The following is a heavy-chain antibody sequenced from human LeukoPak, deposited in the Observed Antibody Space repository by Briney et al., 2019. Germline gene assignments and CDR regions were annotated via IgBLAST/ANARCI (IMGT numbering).Heavy chain of an antibody. V-gene: IGHV4-4*07. D-gene: IGHD3-10*01. Sequence: SETLSLTCTVSGGSISSYYWSWIRQPAGKGLEWIGRIYTSGSTNYNPSLKSRVAMSVDTSKNQFSLKLSSVTAADTAVYYCARSPLWFGESEVWGKGTTVTVSS. CDR2: IYTSGST. J-gene: IGHJ6*04. CDR3: ARSPLWFGESEV. CDR1: GGSISSYY.